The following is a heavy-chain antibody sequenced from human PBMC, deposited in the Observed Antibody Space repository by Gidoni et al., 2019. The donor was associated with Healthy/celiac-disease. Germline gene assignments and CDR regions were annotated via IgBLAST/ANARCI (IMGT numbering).Heavy chain of an antibody. CDR2: SNHSGST. J-gene: IGHJ4*02. CDR1: GGSFSGYY. V-gene: IGHV4-34*01. CDR3: AREACDY. Sequence: QVQLQQWGAGPLKPSETLSLTCAVYGGSFSGYYWSWIRQPPGKGLEWIGESNHSGSTNYNPSLKSRVTISVDTSKNQFSLKLSSVTAADTAVYYCAREACDYWGQGTLVTVSS.